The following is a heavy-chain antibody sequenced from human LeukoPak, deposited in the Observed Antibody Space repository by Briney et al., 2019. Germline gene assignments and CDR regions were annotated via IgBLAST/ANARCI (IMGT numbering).Heavy chain of an antibody. Sequence: GGSLRLSCAASGFTFSSYGMRWGPQAPGKGLEWVSAISGSGGSTYYADSVKGRFTISRDNSKNTLYLQMNSLRAEDTAVYYCTKDGIGYIAAAGYSDYGMDVWGQGTTVNVSS. CDR2: ISGSGGST. CDR1: GFTFSSYG. CDR3: TKDGIGYIAAAGYSDYGMDV. D-gene: IGHD6-13*01. J-gene: IGHJ6*02. V-gene: IGHV3-23*01.